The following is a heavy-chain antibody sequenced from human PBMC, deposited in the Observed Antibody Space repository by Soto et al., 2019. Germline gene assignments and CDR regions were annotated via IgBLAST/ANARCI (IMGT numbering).Heavy chain of an antibody. CDR3: ARPSGSYAWFDP. D-gene: IGHD1-26*01. CDR2: IDPSGGST. J-gene: IGHJ5*02. CDR1: GYTFTSYY. Sequence: GASVKVSCKASGYTFTSYYMHWVRQAPGQGLEWMGIIDPSGGSTSYAQKFQGRVTMTRDTSTSTVYMELSSLRSEDTAVYYCARPSGSYAWFDPWGQGTLVTVSS. V-gene: IGHV1-46*01.